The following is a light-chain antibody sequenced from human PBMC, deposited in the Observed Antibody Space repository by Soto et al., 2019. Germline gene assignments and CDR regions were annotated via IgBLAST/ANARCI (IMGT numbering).Light chain of an antibody. CDR3: QQYNSYSST. CDR1: QSISSW. Sequence: DIQMTQYPSTLSASVGDRVTITCRSRQSISSWLAWYQQKPGKAPKLLIYKASSLESGVPSRFSGSGSGTEFTLTISSLQPDDFATYYCQQYNSYSSTFGQGTKLEIK. CDR2: KAS. V-gene: IGKV1-5*03. J-gene: IGKJ2*02.